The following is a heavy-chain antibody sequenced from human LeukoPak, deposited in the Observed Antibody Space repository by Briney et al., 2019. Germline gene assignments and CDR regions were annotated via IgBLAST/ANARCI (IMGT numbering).Heavy chain of an antibody. CDR2: INPNSGGT. CDR3: ARDKVTYYDFWSGYHNWFDP. D-gene: IGHD3-3*01. CDR1: GYTFTSYY. Sequence: ASVKVSCKASGYTFTSYYMHWVRQAPGQGLEWMGWINPNSGGTNYAQKFQGWVTMTRDTSISTAYVELSRLRSDDTAVYYCARDKVTYYDFWSGYHNWFDPWGQGTLVTVSS. V-gene: IGHV1-2*04. J-gene: IGHJ5*02.